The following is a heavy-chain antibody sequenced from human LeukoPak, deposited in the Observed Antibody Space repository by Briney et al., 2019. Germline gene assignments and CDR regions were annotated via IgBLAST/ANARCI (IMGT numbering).Heavy chain of an antibody. CDR1: GFTFTTYS. J-gene: IGHJ4*02. Sequence: GGSLRLSCAASGFTFTTYSMNWVRQAPGKGLEWVSSITSSSTSMYYADSVKGRFTISRDNAKNSLYLQRISLRAEDTAVYYCARTYYDILTGYNPYFDYWGQGTLVTVSS. CDR3: ARTYYDILTGYNPYFDY. CDR2: ITSSSTSM. D-gene: IGHD3-9*01. V-gene: IGHV3-21*01.